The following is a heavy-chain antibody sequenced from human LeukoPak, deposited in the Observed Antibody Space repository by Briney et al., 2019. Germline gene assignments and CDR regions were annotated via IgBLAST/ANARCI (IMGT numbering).Heavy chain of an antibody. D-gene: IGHD6-19*01. CDR3: ARSAVAGKGETVNWFDP. J-gene: IGHJ5*02. Sequence: SETLSLTCAVYGGSFSGYYWSWIRQPPGKGLEWIGEINHSGSTNYNPSLKSRVTISVDTSKNQFSLKLSSVTAADTAVYYCARSAVAGKGETVNWFDPWGQEPWSPSPQ. CDR2: INHSGST. V-gene: IGHV4-34*01. CDR1: GGSFSGYY.